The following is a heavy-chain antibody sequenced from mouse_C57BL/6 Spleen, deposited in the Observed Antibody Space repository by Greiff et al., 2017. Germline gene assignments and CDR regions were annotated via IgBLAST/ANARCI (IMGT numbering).Heavy chain of an antibody. D-gene: IGHD2-1*01. J-gene: IGHJ4*01. CDR3: ARDGNYPYYAMDY. CDR1: GYTFTSYW. Sequence: QVQLQQPGAELVRPGSSVKLSCKASGYTFTSYWMDWVKQRPGQGLEWIGNIYPSDSETHYNQKFKNKATLTVAKSSSTAYMQLSSLTSEDSAVYYFARDGNYPYYAMDYWGQGTSVTVSS. V-gene: IGHV1-61*01. CDR2: IYPSDSET.